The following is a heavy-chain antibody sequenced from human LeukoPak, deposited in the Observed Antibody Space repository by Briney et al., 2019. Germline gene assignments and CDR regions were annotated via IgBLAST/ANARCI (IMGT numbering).Heavy chain of an antibody. CDR3: ARAGGLRIAVAPIDC. CDR2: IYSGGGT. Sequence: GGSLRLSCAASGFTVSSNYMSWVRQAPGKGLEWVSVIYSGGGTFYADSVKGRFTISRDNSKNTLYLQMNSPRAEDTAVYYCARAGGLRIAVAPIDCWGQGTLVTVSS. J-gene: IGHJ4*02. CDR1: GFTVSSNY. V-gene: IGHV3-53*01. D-gene: IGHD6-19*01.